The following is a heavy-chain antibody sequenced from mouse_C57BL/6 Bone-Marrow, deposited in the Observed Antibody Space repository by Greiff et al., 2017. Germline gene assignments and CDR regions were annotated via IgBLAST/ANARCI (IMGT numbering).Heavy chain of an antibody. J-gene: IGHJ4*01. D-gene: IGHD2-2*01. V-gene: IGHV1-74*01. Sequence: QVQLQQPGAELVKPGASVKVSCKASGYTFTSYWMHWVKQRPGQGLEWIGRFHPSDSDTNYNQKFQGKATLTVDKSSSTAYMQLSSLPSEDSAVFYCGVGRVTTDYYAMDYWGQGTSVTVSS. CDR2: FHPSDSDT. CDR1: GYTFTSYW. CDR3: GVGRVTTDYYAMDY.